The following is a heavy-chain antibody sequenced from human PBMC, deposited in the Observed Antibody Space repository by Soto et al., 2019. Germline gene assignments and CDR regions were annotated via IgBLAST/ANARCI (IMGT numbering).Heavy chain of an antibody. J-gene: IGHJ6*02. Sequence: QVQLQESGPGLVKPSQTLSLTCTVSGGSFSSGGYYWSWIRQRPGKGLEWIGYIYYSGSTYYKPSFQGRVTISVDTSKNQCSLKLSSVPAADTAVYYCARGGSRSTGMDVWGQGTTVTVSS. D-gene: IGHD2-15*01. V-gene: IGHV4-31*03. CDR2: IYYSGST. CDR1: GGSFSSGGYY. CDR3: ARGGSRSTGMDV.